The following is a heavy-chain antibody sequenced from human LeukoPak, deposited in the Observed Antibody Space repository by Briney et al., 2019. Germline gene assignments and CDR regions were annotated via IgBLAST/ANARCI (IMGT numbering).Heavy chain of an antibody. V-gene: IGHV3-49*03. CDR1: GFNFGVVA. Sequence: PGWSLRLSCATSGFNFGVVAMDWIRQAPGKGLEWVGFIRHREYGGTAEYAASVNGRFAISRDDSKSIVYLQMNDLRTEDTGVYYCARERAGDVDYWGLGTLVTVSS. J-gene: IGHJ4*02. CDR3: ARERAGDVDY. CDR2: IRHREYGGTA.